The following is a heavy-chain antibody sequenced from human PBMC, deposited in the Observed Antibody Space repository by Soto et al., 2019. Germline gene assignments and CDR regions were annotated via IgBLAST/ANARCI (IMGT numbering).Heavy chain of an antibody. J-gene: IGHJ5*01. V-gene: IGHV4-59*08. CDR2: IYYSGST. CDR3: ARRETVDDDVGSGDRGAGFDS. Sequence: PSETLSLTCAFCGGSISSYYLSWTRQPTGKGLEWIGYIYYSGSTNYNPSLKSRVTISVDTSKNQFSLKLSSVTAADTAVYYCARRETVDDDVGSGDRGAGFDSWGQGTLVTVSS. CDR1: GGSISSYY. D-gene: IGHD3-3*01.